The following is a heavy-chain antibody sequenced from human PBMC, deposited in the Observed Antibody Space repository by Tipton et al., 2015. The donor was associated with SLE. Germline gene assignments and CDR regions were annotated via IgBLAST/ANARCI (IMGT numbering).Heavy chain of an antibody. CDR1: GGSISSSSYY. D-gene: IGHD7-27*01. J-gene: IGHJ6*03. V-gene: IGHV4-39*07. CDR3: ARVPPDWGGDYYMDV. CDR2: IYYSGST. Sequence: TLSLTCTVSGGSISSSSYYWGWIRQPPGKGLEWIGSIYYSGSTYYNPSLKSRVTISVDTSKNQFSLKLSSVTAADTAMYYCARVPPDWGGDYYMDVWGKGTTVTVSS.